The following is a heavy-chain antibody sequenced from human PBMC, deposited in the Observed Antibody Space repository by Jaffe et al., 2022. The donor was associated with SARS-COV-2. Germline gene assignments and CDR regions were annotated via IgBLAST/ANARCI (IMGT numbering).Heavy chain of an antibody. CDR2: IRFDATEK. CDR1: GFNFNTHW. CDR3: ARSSSRWVYYGVDV. J-gene: IGHJ6*02. V-gene: IGHV3-7*03. D-gene: IGHD2-2*01. Sequence: EVQLVESGGGLVQPGGSLRLSCVASGFNFNTHWMTWVRQAPGRGLEWLANIRFDATEKYYVDSVKGRFTVSRDNAKNSVYLEMASLRAEDTAVYYCARSSSRWVYYGVDVWGQGTTVTVS.